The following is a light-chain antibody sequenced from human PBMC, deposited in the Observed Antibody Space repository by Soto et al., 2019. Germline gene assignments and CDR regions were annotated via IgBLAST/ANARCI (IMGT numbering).Light chain of an antibody. V-gene: IGLV2-11*01. CDR1: SSDVGGYNY. CDR3: CSYARRYPYV. CDR2: DVS. J-gene: IGLJ1*01. Sequence: QSALTQPRSVSGSPGQSVTISCTGTSSDVGGYNYVSWYQQDPGKAPKLMIYDVSTRPSGLPDRFSGSKSGNTSSLSISGLQAEDAAHYYFCSYARRYPYVFGTGTEVTVL.